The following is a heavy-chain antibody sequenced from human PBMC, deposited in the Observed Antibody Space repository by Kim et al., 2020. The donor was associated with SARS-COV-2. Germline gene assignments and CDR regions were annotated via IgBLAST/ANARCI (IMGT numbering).Heavy chain of an antibody. D-gene: IGHD6-25*01. CDR2: IKSRSGGR. CDR3: AWARRDRQPKVAAID. CDR1: AFTFSSDG. J-gene: IGHJ1*01. V-gene: IGHV3-23*01. Sequence: GGSLRLSCAASAFTFSSDGMSWVRQAPGKGLEWVAGIKSRSGGRKKEDAAPGKGSFSSDKAKKTISLKMKSKSVEGKAISLCAWARRDRQPKVAAIDWG.